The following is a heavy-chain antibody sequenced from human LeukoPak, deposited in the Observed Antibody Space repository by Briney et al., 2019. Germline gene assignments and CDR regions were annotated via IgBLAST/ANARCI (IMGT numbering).Heavy chain of an antibody. J-gene: IGHJ4*02. CDR2: ISYSGST. V-gene: IGHV4-39*01. CDR1: GGSISSSYY. Sequence: SETLSLTCTVSGGSISSSYYWGWIRQPPGKGLEWIGSISYSGSTYYNPSLKSRVTISVETSKNQFSLRLSSVTAADTAVYYCARGVYYYDSSGSTDYWGQGTLVTVSS. D-gene: IGHD3-22*01. CDR3: ARGVYYYDSSGSTDY.